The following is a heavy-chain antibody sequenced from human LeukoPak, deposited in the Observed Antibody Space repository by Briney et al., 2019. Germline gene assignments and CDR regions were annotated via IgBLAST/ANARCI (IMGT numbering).Heavy chain of an antibody. J-gene: IGHJ5*02. V-gene: IGHV4-34*01. CDR3: ARVARIAVASRKFDP. D-gene: IGHD6-19*01. Sequence: SETLSLTCTVSGGSISGYYWSWIRQPPGKGLEWIGEINHSGSTNYNPSLKSRVTISVDTSKNQFSLKLSSVTAADTAVYYCARVARIAVASRKFDPWGQGTLVTVSS. CDR2: INHSGST. CDR1: GGSISGYY.